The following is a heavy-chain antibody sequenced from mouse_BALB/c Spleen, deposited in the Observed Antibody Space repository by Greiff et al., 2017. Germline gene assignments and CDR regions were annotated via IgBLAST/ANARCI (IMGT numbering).Heavy chain of an antibody. J-gene: IGHJ3*01. D-gene: IGHD2-1*01. CDR3: ARHGNVAY. V-gene: IGHV5-12-2*01. CDR2: ISNGGGST. Sequence: DVQLVESGGGLVQPGGSLKLSCAASGFTFSSYTMSWVRQTPEKRLEWVAYISNGGGSTYYPDTVKGRFTISRDNAKNTLYLQMSSLKSEDTAMYYCARHGNVAYWGQGTLVTVSA. CDR1: GFTFSSYT.